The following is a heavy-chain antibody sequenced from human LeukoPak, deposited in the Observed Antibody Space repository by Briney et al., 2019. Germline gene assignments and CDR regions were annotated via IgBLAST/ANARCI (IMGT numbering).Heavy chain of an antibody. D-gene: IGHD3-22*01. CDR3: ASEDNTGSSAY. V-gene: IGHV3-7*01. Sequence: PGGSLRLSCAASGFTFSNFWMSWVRQAPGKGLEWVATIKQDGGEKYYVDSVKGRFTISRDNATNSRYLQISSLRGDDTALYYCASEDNTGSSAYWGQGTLVTVSS. CDR1: GFTFSNFW. CDR2: IKQDGGEK. J-gene: IGHJ4*02.